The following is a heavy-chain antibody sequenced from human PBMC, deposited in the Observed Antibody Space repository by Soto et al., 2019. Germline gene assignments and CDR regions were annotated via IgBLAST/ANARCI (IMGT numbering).Heavy chain of an antibody. D-gene: IGHD3-16*01. CDR3: ANFLPDWGNFDY. CDR1: GFTFSSYA. Sequence: WGSLRLSCAASGFTFSSYAMSWVRQAPGKGLEWVSAISGSGGSTYYADSVKGRFTISRDNSKNTLYLQMNSLRAEDTAVYYCANFLPDWGNFDYWGQGTLVTVSS. V-gene: IGHV3-23*01. J-gene: IGHJ4*02. CDR2: ISGSGGST.